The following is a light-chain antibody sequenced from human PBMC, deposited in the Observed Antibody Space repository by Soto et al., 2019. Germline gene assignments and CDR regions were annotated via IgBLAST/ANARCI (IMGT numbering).Light chain of an antibody. CDR1: QGIGSH. J-gene: IGKJ5*01. Sequence: IQLTQSPSSLSASVGDRVTVTCRASQGIGSHLAWYQQKSGKAPKLLIYAASTLQSGVPSRFSGSGSGTDFTLTISSLQPEDFATYYCQHVNSYPITFGQGTRLEIK. CDR2: AAS. V-gene: IGKV1-9*01. CDR3: QHVNSYPIT.